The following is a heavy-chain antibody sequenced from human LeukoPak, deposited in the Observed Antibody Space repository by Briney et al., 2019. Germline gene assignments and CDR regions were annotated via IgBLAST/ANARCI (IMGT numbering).Heavy chain of an antibody. V-gene: IGHV4-38-2*01. J-gene: IGHJ4*02. CDR2: IYQSGST. CDR1: GYSIKTGRY. CDR3: ARSLSTAGIDS. Sequence: SETLSLTCAVSGYSIKTGRYWGWIRQPPGKGLEWIGSIYQSGSTYYNPSLKSRITISVDKSKNQFSLNLRSLTAQDTAVYYCARSLSTAGIDSWGQGIMVTVSS.